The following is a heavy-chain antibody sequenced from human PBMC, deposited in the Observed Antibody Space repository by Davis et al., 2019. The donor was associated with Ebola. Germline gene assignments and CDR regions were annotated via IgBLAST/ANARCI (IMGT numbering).Heavy chain of an antibody. V-gene: IGHV3-74*01. J-gene: IGHJ4*02. CDR2: IKTDGSST. Sequence: GESLKISCAASGFTFSSYWMHWVRQGPGKGLVWVSRIKTDGSSTSYADSVKGRFTISRDNAKNSLYLQMNSLRAEDTAVYYCARGVHGLSGWYDYWGQGTLVTVSS. CDR1: GFTFSSYW. D-gene: IGHD6-19*01. CDR3: ARGVHGLSGWYDY.